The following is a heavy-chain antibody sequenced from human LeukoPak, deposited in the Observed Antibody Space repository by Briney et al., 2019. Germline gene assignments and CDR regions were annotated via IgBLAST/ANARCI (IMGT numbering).Heavy chain of an antibody. CDR2: IYYSGST. J-gene: IGHJ4*02. CDR3: ARQIAGYSYGYYFDY. D-gene: IGHD5-18*01. CDR1: GGSISSYY. Sequence: SETLSLTCTVSGGSISSYYWSWIRQRPGKGLGWIGYIYYSGSTNYNPSLKSRVTISVDTSKNQFSLKLSSVTAADTAVYYCARQIAGYSYGYYFDYWGQGTLVTVSS. V-gene: IGHV4-59*08.